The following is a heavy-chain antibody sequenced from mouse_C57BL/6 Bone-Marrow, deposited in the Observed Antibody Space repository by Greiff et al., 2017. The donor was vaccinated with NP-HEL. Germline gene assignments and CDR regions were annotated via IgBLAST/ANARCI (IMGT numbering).Heavy chain of an antibody. CDR2: ISNGGGST. Sequence: EVMLVESGGGLVQPGGSLKLSCAASGFTFSDYYMYWVRQTPEKRLEWVAYISNGGGSTYYPDTVKGRFTISRDNAKNTLYLQMSRLKSEDTAMYYCARPYYYGSLYYYAMDYWGQGTSVTVSS. CDR1: GFTFSDYY. D-gene: IGHD1-1*01. V-gene: IGHV5-12*01. J-gene: IGHJ4*01. CDR3: ARPYYYGSLYYYAMDY.